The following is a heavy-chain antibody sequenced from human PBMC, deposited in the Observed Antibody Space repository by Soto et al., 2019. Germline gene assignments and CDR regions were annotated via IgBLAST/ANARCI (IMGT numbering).Heavy chain of an antibody. CDR1: GDSVTISHYY. Sequence: QLQLQESGPGLVKPSETLSLTCTVSGDSVTISHYYWGWIRQPPGKGLEWIGSIHYSGSTYYNPSLKSRVSISGDTSKKQFSLRLTSVTAAVAAVYYCAAHDSRGYYAAYWGQGTLVTVSA. CDR2: IHYSGST. J-gene: IGHJ4*02. V-gene: IGHV4-39*01. D-gene: IGHD3-22*01. CDR3: AAHDSRGYYAAY.